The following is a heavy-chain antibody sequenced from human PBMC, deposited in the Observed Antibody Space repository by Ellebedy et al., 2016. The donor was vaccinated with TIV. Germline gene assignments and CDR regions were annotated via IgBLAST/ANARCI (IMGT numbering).Heavy chain of an antibody. CDR3: ARVDLAVAGTGFSNDY. V-gene: IGHV4-34*01. CDR2: INHSGST. D-gene: IGHD6-19*01. Sequence: MPSETLSLTCAVYGGSFSGYYWSWIRQPPGTGLEWIGEINHSGSTNYNPSLKSRVTISVDTSKNQFSLKLSSVTAADTAVYYCARVDLAVAGTGFSNDYWGQGTLVTVSS. J-gene: IGHJ4*02. CDR1: GGSFSGYY.